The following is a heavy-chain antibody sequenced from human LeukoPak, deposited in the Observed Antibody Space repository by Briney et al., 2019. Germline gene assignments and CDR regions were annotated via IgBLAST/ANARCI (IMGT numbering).Heavy chain of an antibody. CDR3: ARGDPKMGRGDYYGMDV. J-gene: IGHJ6*02. V-gene: IGHV1-3*01. D-gene: IGHD3-10*01. CDR1: GYTFTSYA. Sequence: ASVKVSCKASGYTFTSYAMHWVRQAPGQRLEWMGWINAGNGNTKYSQKFQGRVTITRDTSASTAYMELSSLRSEDTAVYYCARGDPKMGRGDYYGMDVWGQGTTVTVSS. CDR2: INAGNGNT.